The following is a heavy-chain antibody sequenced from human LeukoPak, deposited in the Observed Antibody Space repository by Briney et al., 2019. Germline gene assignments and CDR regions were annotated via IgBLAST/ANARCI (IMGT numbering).Heavy chain of an antibody. J-gene: IGHJ1*01. CDR1: GFAFRSYA. CDR2: ISSSGGNT. Sequence: GGSLRLSCATSGFAFRSYAMNWVRQAPGKGLEWVSLISSSGGNTNYADSVRGRFTISRDSSNHTISLQMTSLRAEDTAIYYCVKDFGSGWIKSTYFQRWGQGTLVTVSS. V-gene: IGHV3-23*01. CDR3: VKDFGSGWIKSTYFQR. D-gene: IGHD1-26*01.